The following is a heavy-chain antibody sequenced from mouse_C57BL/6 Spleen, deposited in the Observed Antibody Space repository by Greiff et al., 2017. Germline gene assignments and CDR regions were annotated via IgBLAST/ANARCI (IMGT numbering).Heavy chain of an antibody. CDR2: IDPSDSYT. CDR3: ALYYGNYVKY. Sequence: QVQLQQPGAELVMPGASVKLSCKASGYTFTSYWMHWVKQRPGQGLEWIGEIDPSDSYTNYNQKFKGQSTLTVDKSSSTAYMQLSSLTSEDSAVYYCALYYGNYVKYWGQGTTLTVSS. V-gene: IGHV1-69*01. J-gene: IGHJ2*01. D-gene: IGHD2-1*01. CDR1: GYTFTSYW.